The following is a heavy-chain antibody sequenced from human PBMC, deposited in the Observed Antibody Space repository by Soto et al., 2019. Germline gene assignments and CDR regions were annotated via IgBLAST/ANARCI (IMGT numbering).Heavy chain of an antibody. CDR1: GGTFSSYA. CDR3: ARAAGCSSTSCSNWFDP. J-gene: IGHJ5*02. CDR2: IIPIFGTA. D-gene: IGHD2-2*01. Sequence: SVKVSCKASGGTFSSYAISWVRQAPGQGLEWMGGIIPIFGTANYAQKFQGRVTITADESTSTAYMELSSLRSEDTAVYYCARAAGCSSTSCSNWFDPWGQGTLVTVSS. V-gene: IGHV1-69*13.